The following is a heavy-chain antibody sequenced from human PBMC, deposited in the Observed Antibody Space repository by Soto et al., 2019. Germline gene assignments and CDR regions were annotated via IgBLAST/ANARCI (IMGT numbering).Heavy chain of an antibody. CDR2: FDPEDGET. J-gene: IGHJ4*02. Sequence: ASVKVSCTDSGYTLTDLSMHWVRQAPGKGLEWMGGFDPEDGETIYAQKFQGRVTMTEDTSTDTAYMELSSLRSEDTAVYYCATACRYSNTYYFDYWGQGTLVTVSS. V-gene: IGHV1-24*01. CDR1: GYTLTDLS. D-gene: IGHD6-13*01. CDR3: ATACRYSNTYYFDY.